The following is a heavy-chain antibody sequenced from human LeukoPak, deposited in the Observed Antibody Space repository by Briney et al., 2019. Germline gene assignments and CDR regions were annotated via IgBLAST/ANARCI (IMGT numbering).Heavy chain of an antibody. D-gene: IGHD3-22*01. CDR3: AHHNLHLASGYYYYYMDV. V-gene: IGHV3-23*01. CDR1: GFTFSTYG. J-gene: IGHJ6*03. CDR2: ISGSGGST. Sequence: PGGSLRLSCAASGFTFSTYGMSWVRQAPGKGLEWVSAISGSGGSTYYADSVKGRFTISRDNSKNTLYLQMNSLRAEDTAVYYCAHHNLHLASGYYYYYMDVWGKGTTVTISS.